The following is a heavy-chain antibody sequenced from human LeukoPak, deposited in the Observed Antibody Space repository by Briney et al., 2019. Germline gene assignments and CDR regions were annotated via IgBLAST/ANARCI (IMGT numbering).Heavy chain of an antibody. CDR1: GFTFSGSA. J-gene: IGHJ5*02. CDR3: TRDSGTYNLFYP. V-gene: IGHV3-73*01. D-gene: IGHD1-26*01. CDR2: IDKKDKGYAT. Sequence: GGSLKLSCAASGFTFSGSAIHWVRQSSGKGLEWVGQIDKKDKGYATATAYAASVKDRFTISRDASINRAYLHMQSLKTEDTALYYCTRDSGTYNLFYPWGQGALVTVSS.